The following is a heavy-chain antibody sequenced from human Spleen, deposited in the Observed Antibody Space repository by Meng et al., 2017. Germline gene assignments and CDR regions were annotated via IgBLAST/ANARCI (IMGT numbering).Heavy chain of an antibody. V-gene: IGHV3-20*04. CDR2: IYSGGNT. CDR3: ARDVAGRGGY. J-gene: IGHJ4*02. D-gene: IGHD2-15*01. Sequence: GESLKISCAASGFTFDDYAMHWVRQAPGKGLEWVSVIYSGGNTYYADSVKGRFTISRDNAKNTLYLQMNSLRGEDTAVYYCARDVAGRGGYWGQGTLVTVSS. CDR1: GFTFDDYA.